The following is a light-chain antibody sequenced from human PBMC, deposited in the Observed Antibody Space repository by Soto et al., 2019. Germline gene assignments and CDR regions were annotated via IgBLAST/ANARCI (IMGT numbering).Light chain of an antibody. CDR1: QSVSSNY. Sequence: EIVLTQSPGTLSLSPEERATLSCRASQSVSSNYLAWYQQKPGQAPRLLIYGASSRATGIPDRFSGSGSGTDFTLTISRLEPEDFAVYHCQHYGSSPLTFGGGTKVEIK. CDR3: QHYGSSPLT. V-gene: IGKV3-20*01. J-gene: IGKJ4*01. CDR2: GAS.